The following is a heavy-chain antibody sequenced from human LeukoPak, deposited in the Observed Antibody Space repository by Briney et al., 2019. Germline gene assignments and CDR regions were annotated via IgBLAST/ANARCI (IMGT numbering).Heavy chain of an antibody. Sequence: GGSLRLSCAASGFTFSRYAMHWVRQAPGKGLEWVAVISYDGSNKYYADSVKGRFTISRDNSKNTLYLQMNSLRAEDTAVYHCARDGPSTVVVVRGPFDYWGQGTLVTVSS. D-gene: IGHD2-15*01. V-gene: IGHV3-30*01. CDR3: ARDGPSTVVVVRGPFDY. CDR2: ISYDGSNK. CDR1: GFTFSRYA. J-gene: IGHJ4*02.